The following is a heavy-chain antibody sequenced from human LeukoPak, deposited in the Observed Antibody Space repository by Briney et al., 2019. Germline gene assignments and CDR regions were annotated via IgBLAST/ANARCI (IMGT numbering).Heavy chain of an antibody. V-gene: IGHV3-21*01. CDR3: ARDRTTVTTLGWFDP. Sequence: GGSLRLSCAASGFTFSSYSMNWVRQAPGKGLEWVSSISSSSSYIYYADSVKGRFTISRDNAKNSLYLQMNSLRAEDTAVYYCARDRTTVTTLGWFDPWGQGTLVTGSS. CDR1: GFTFSSYS. CDR2: ISSSSSYI. J-gene: IGHJ5*02. D-gene: IGHD4-11*01.